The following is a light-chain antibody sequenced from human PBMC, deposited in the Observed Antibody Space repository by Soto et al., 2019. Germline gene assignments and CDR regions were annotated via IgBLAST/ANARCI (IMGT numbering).Light chain of an antibody. CDR2: DTS. Sequence: RPSAATLSLNHGEGATLSCRASQGIADTLAWYQHKPGQTPRLLIYDTSTRATGVPTRFSDSRSGAEFNLTISSLEPEDFAVYYCQQYNNWPRTFGRGTQVDI. J-gene: IGKJ1*01. CDR3: QQYNNWPRT. CDR1: QGIADT. V-gene: IGKV3-15*01.